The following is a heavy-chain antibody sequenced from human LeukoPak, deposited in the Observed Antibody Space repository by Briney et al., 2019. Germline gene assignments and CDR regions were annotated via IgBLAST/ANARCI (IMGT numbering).Heavy chain of an antibody. Sequence: GGSLRLSCAASGFTFRSYAMSWVRQAPGKGLEWVSGISGSGGSTYYADSVKGRFIISRDNSKNTLFLQMNSLRPEDTAVYYCAKTKGPFDIWGQGTMVSVSS. V-gene: IGHV3-23*01. CDR3: AKTKGPFDI. CDR2: ISGSGGST. J-gene: IGHJ3*02. CDR1: GFTFRSYA. D-gene: IGHD2-8*01.